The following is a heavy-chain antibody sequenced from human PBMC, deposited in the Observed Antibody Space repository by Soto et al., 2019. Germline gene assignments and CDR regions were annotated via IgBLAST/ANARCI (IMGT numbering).Heavy chain of an antibody. V-gene: IGHV3-23*01. CDR1: GGTFSTYA. D-gene: IGHD4-17*01. CDR2: ITGSGGST. J-gene: IGHJ4*02. CDR3: AKDRYGDYGGIDY. Sequence: GGSRRLSCAASGGTFSTYAMIGGRQAPGKGLEWVSVITGSGGSTYYADSVKGRFTISRDTSKNTLFLQMNSLRAEDTAVYYCAKDRYGDYGGIDYWGQGTMVTVSS.